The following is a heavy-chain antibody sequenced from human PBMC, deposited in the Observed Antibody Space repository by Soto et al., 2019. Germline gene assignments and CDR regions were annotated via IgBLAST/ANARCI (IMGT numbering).Heavy chain of an antibody. CDR2: IYYSGST. V-gene: IGHV4-30-4*01. J-gene: IGHJ4*02. CDR1: GGSISSGDYY. Sequence: SETLSLTCTVSGGSISSGDYYWSWIRQPPGKGLEWIGYIYYSGSTYYSPSLKSRVTISVDTSKNQFSLKLSSVTAADTAVYYCARDYPGPHNYGSGTYDYWGQGTLVTVSS. D-gene: IGHD3-10*01. CDR3: ARDYPGPHNYGSGTYDY.